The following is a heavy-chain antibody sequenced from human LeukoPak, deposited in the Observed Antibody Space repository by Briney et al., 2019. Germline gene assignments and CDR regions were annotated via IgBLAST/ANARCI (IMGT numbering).Heavy chain of an antibody. D-gene: IGHD4/OR15-4a*01. Sequence: GGSLRLSCASSGFTFSSCGMHWVRQAPGKGLEWVAFIRYDGSNKYYADSVKGRFTISRDNSKSTLYLQMNSLRAEDTAVYYCAKDMELGTDYWGQGTLVTVSS. CDR3: AKDMELGTDY. J-gene: IGHJ4*02. CDR1: GFTFSSCG. V-gene: IGHV3-30*02. CDR2: IRYDGSNK.